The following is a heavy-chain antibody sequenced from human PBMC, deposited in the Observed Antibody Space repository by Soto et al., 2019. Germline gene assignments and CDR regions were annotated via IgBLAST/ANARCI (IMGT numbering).Heavy chain of an antibody. D-gene: IGHD1-26*01. CDR1: GGSFSGYY. Sequence: SETLSLTCAVYGGSFSGYYWSWIRQPPGKGLEWIGEINHSGSTNYNPSLKSRVTISVDTSKNQFSLKLSSVTAADTAVYYCARGTGVGANAYWGQGTLVTVSS. J-gene: IGHJ4*02. CDR3: ARGTGVGANAY. CDR2: INHSGST. V-gene: IGHV4-34*01.